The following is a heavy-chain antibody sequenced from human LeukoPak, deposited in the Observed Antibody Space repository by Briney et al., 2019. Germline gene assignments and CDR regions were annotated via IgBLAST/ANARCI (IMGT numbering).Heavy chain of an antibody. D-gene: IGHD3-9*01. J-gene: IGHJ4*02. CDR2: ISGSGSST. V-gene: IGHV3-23*01. CDR1: GFTFSTYA. CDR3: AKVQDYDILTGYYIAGGKFDY. Sequence: GGSLRLSCAASGFTFSTYAMSWVRQAPGKGLEWVSTISGSGSSTYYADPVKGRFTISRDNSKNTLYLQMNSLRAEDTAIYYCAKVQDYDILTGYYIAGGKFDYWGQGTLVTVSS.